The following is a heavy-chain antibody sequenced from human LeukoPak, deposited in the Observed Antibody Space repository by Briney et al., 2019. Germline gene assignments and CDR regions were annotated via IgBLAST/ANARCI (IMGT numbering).Heavy chain of an antibody. V-gene: IGHV1-3*01. J-gene: IGHJ4*02. CDR3: ARGRWEKSGWDYFDY. CDR1: GYTFTNYA. Sequence: ASVKVSCKASGYTFTNYAIHWVRQAPGQGLEWMAWIDAGNGKTKYLQKFQGRATITRDTSASTAYMELNSLRSEDTAVYYCARGRWEKSGWDYFDYWGQGTLVTVSS. D-gene: IGHD6-19*01. CDR2: IDAGNGKT.